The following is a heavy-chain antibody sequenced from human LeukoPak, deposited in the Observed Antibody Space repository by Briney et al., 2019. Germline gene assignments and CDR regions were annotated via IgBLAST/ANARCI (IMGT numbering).Heavy chain of an antibody. CDR3: AIGRSRDGYNYDY. CDR1: GGSISTYY. J-gene: IGHJ4*02. V-gene: IGHV4-59*01. D-gene: IGHD5-24*01. CDR2: IYYSGST. Sequence: SETLSLTCTVSGGSISTYYWSWIRQPPGKGLEWIGYIYYSGSTNYTPSLKSRVTISVDTSKNQFSLNLSSVTAADTAVYYCAIGRSRDGYNYDYWGQGTLVTVSS.